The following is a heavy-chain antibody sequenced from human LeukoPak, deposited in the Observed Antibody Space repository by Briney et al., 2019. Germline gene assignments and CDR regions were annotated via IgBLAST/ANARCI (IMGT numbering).Heavy chain of an antibody. CDR2: IFYSGST. D-gene: IGHD6-19*01. J-gene: IGHJ4*01. V-gene: IGHV4-59*01. Sequence: SETLSLTCTVSGNSISSYYWGWIRQPPGQGLEWIGEIFYSGSTNYNPSLKSRVTISVETSKNQFSLRLNSVTPAGTAVYYCARGGSGTGWYTGDYWGHGILVTVSS. CDR3: ARGGSGTGWYTGDY. CDR1: GNSISSYY.